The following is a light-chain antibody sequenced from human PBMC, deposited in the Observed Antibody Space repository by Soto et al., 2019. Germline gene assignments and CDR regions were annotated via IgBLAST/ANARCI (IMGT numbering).Light chain of an antibody. CDR2: DVS. J-gene: IGLJ1*01. Sequence: QSVLTKRASVSGSPGQSITISCTGTSRDVGGYNYVSWYQQHPGKAPKLMIYDVSNRPSGVSNRFSGSKSGNTASLTISGLQAEDEADYYCSSYTSSSTFFGTGTKVTVL. CDR1: SRDVGGYNY. V-gene: IGLV2-14*01. CDR3: SSYTSSSTF.